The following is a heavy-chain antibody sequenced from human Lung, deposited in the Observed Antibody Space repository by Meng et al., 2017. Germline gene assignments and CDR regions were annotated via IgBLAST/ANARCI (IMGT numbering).Heavy chain of an antibody. J-gene: IGHJ4*02. Sequence: QLQLQQWGAGLLQPSENLSLTCVCSGGSFSDYYWSWIRQPPGKGLEWIGESKHSGSTNYNPSLESRATISVDTSQNNLSLKLISVTAADSAVYYCARGPTTMAHDFDYWGQGTLVTVSS. D-gene: IGHD4-11*01. CDR2: SKHSGST. CDR1: GGSFSDYY. V-gene: IGHV4-34*01. CDR3: ARGPTTMAHDFDY.